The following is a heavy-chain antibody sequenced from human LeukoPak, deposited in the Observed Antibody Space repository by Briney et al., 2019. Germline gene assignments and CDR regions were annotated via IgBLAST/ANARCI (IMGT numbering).Heavy chain of an antibody. J-gene: IGHJ4*02. CDR1: GGSISSSSYY. CDR3: ARVTIFGVDGFDY. Sequence: SETLSLTCTVSGGSISSSSYYWGWIRQPPGKGLEWIGSIYYSGNTYYNPSLKSRVTISVDTSKNQFSLKLSSVTAADTAVYYCARVTIFGVDGFDYWGQGTLVTVSS. V-gene: IGHV4-39*07. CDR2: IYYSGNT. D-gene: IGHD3-3*01.